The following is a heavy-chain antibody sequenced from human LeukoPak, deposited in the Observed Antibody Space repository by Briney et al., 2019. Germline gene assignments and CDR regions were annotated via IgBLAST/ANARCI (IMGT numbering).Heavy chain of an antibody. CDR2: IIPISGTA. D-gene: IGHD6-13*01. CDR1: GGTFSNHA. V-gene: IGHV1-69*13. CDR3: ARWAGDSSAWYPALFDY. J-gene: IGHJ4*02. Sequence: GASVKVSCKASGGTFSNHAISWVRQAPGQGLEWMGLIIPISGTANYAQKFQGRVTITADASTSTVYMELSSLTSDDTAVYYCARWAGDSSAWYPALFDYWGQGTLVTVSS.